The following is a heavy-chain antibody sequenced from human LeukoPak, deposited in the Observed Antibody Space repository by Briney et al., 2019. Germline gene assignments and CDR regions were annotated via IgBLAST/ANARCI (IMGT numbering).Heavy chain of an antibody. CDR2: ISGSGGST. D-gene: IGHD3-3*01. CDR1: GFTFSSYA. CDR3: ARAPYDFWSGYYTPHFDY. V-gene: IGHV3-23*01. J-gene: IGHJ4*02. Sequence: GGTLRLSCAASGFTFSSYAMSWVRQAPGKGLEWVSSISGSGGSTYYADSVKGRFTISRDNSKTTLYLQMNSLRAEDTGVYYCARAPYDFWSGYYTPHFDYWGQGTLVTVSS.